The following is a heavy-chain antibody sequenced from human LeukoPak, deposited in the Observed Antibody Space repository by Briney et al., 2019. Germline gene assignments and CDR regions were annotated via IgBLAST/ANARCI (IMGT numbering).Heavy chain of an antibody. J-gene: IGHJ5*02. CDR3: AKINRGAYSYGYNNWFDP. D-gene: IGHD5-18*01. V-gene: IGHV3-23*01. Sequence: GGSLRLSCAASGFTFSSYAMSWVRQAPGKGREWVSAISGSGGSTYYADSVKGRFTISRDNSKNTLYLQMNSLRAEDTAVYYCAKINRGAYSYGYNNWFDPWGQGTLVTVSS. CDR1: GFTFSSYA. CDR2: ISGSGGST.